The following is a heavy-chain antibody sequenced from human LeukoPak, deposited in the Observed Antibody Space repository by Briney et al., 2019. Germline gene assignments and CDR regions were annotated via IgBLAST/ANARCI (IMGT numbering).Heavy chain of an antibody. CDR3: EYSSSSIFDY. D-gene: IGHD6-6*01. V-gene: IGHV3-23*01. CDR2: IIVSGGST. Sequence: EWVSAIIVSGGSTYYAYSVKGRFTISRDNSKNTLYLQMNSLRAEDTAVYYCEYSSSSIFDYWGQGTLVTVSS. J-gene: IGHJ4*02.